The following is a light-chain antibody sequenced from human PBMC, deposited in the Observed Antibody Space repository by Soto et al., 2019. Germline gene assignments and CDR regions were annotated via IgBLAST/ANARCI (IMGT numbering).Light chain of an antibody. V-gene: IGKV1-9*01. CDR3: QQLNSHPLT. CDR1: QGISSY. Sequence: IQVTQSPSSLSASVGDTVTITCRASQGISSYLAWFQLKPGNAPKLLIYAASTLQSGIPSRFSGSGSGTDFTLTISSLQPEDIATYYCQQLNSHPLTFGGGTKGEIK. CDR2: AAS. J-gene: IGKJ4*01.